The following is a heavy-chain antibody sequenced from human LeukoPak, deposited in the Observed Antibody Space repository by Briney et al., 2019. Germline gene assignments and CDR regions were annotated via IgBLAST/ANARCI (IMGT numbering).Heavy chain of an antibody. CDR1: GFTFSSYW. V-gene: IGHV3-7*01. D-gene: IGHD3-3*01. CDR2: IKQDGSEK. Sequence: GGSLRLSCAASGFTFSSYWMSWVRQAPGKGLEWVANIKQDGSEKYYVDSVKGRFTISRDNAKNSLYLQMNSLRAEDTAVYYCARDGYYDFWSGSNYWGQGTLVTVSS. J-gene: IGHJ4*02. CDR3: ARDGYYDFWSGSNY.